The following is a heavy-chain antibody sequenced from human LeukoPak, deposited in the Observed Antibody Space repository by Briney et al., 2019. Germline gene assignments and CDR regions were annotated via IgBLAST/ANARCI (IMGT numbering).Heavy chain of an antibody. D-gene: IGHD1-1*01. J-gene: IGHJ4*02. CDR3: WGPKAGTTGY. CDR1: GFTFSSYG. V-gene: IGHV3-30*03. Sequence: GGSLRLSRAASGFTFSSYGMHWVRQAPGKGLEWVAVISYDGSNKCYADSVKGRFTISRDNSKNTLYLQMNSLRAEDTAVYYCWGPKAGTTGYWGQGTLVTVSS. CDR2: ISYDGSNK.